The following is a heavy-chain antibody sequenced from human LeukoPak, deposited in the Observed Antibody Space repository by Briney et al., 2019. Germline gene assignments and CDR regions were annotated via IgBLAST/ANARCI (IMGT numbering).Heavy chain of an antibody. V-gene: IGHV7-4-1*02. Sequence: ASVKVSCKASGYTFTSYAMNWVRQAPGQGLEWMGWINTNTGNPTYAQGFTGRFVFSLDTSVSTAYLQISSLKAEDTAVYYCARDADILTDRYTPYFDYWGQGTLVTVSS. J-gene: IGHJ4*02. D-gene: IGHD3-9*01. CDR3: ARDADILTDRYTPYFDY. CDR1: GYTFTSYA. CDR2: INTNTGNP.